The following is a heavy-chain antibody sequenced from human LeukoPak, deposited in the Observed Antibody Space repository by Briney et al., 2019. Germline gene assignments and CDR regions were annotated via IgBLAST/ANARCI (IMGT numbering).Heavy chain of an antibody. CDR3: AREQDYCSSTSCYTGIDP. V-gene: IGHV1-2*02. Sequence: ASVKVSCKASGYTCTGYYMHWVRQAPGQGLEWMGWINPNSGGTNYAQKFQGRVTMTRDTSTSTAYMELSRLRSDDTAVYYCAREQDYCSSTSCYTGIDPWGQGTLVTVSS. D-gene: IGHD2-2*02. CDR1: GYTCTGYY. CDR2: INPNSGGT. J-gene: IGHJ5*02.